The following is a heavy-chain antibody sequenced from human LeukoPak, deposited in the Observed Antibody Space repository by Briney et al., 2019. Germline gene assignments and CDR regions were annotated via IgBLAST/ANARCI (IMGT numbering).Heavy chain of an antibody. CDR3: TSYRFDDFWSGYLGY. D-gene: IGHD3-3*01. CDR1: GFTFSSYA. Sequence: PGGSLRLSCAASGFTFSSYAMSWVRQAPGKGLEWVSAISGSGGSTYYADSVKGRFTISRDNSKNTLYLQMDSLRAEDTAVYYCTSYRFDDFWSGYLGYWGQGTLVTVSS. J-gene: IGHJ4*02. CDR2: ISGSGGST. V-gene: IGHV3-23*01.